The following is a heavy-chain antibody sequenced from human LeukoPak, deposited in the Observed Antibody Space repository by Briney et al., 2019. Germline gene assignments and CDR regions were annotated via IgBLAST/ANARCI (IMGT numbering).Heavy chain of an antibody. D-gene: IGHD3-3*01. CDR1: GFTVSSNY. Sequence: GGSLRLSCAASGFTVSSNYISWVRQAPGKGLEWVSVIYSGGSTYYADSVKGRFTISRDNSKNTLYLQMNSLRAEDTAVYYCARPFPRAYDFDYWGQGTLVTVSS. CDR2: IYSGGST. J-gene: IGHJ4*02. CDR3: ARPFPRAYDFDY. V-gene: IGHV3-66*02.